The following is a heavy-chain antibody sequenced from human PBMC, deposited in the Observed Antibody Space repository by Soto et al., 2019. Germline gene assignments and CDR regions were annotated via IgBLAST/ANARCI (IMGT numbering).Heavy chain of an antibody. CDR1: AYTFTNYY. V-gene: IGHV1-46*01. CDR2: INPGRGST. Sequence: QVQLVQSGAEVKKPGASVKVSCKASAYTFTNYYMHWVRQAPGQGLEWMGMINPGRGSTSYAQNFQGRVTMTSDTSTSTVHMDLSSLTSEDTAVYFCASRNWGDAFDIWGQGTLVTVSS. J-gene: IGHJ3*02. CDR3: ASRNWGDAFDI. D-gene: IGHD7-27*01.